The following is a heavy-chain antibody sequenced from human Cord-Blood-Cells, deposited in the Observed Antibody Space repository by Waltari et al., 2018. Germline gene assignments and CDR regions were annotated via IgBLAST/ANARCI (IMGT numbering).Heavy chain of an antibody. CDR3: ARHLGYCSGGSCYYWYFDL. Sequence: QVQLVQSGAEVKKPGTSVKVSCKASGYTFTSYDINWVRQATGQGLEWMGWRNPNSGNTGYAQKVQGRGTMTRNTAISTGYMELSSLRSEDTAVYYCARHLGYCSGGSCYYWYFDLWGRGTLVTVSS. V-gene: IGHV1-8*01. CDR2: RNPNSGNT. D-gene: IGHD2-15*01. CDR1: GYTFTSYD. J-gene: IGHJ2*01.